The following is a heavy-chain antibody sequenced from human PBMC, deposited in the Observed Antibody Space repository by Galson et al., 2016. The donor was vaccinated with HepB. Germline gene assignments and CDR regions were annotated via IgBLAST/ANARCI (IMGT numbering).Heavy chain of an antibody. J-gene: IGHJ4*02. V-gene: IGHV3-74*01. D-gene: IGHD1-26*01. CDR1: GFSFSSHW. Sequence: SLRLSCAASGFSFSSHWMHWVRQVPGKGLVWVSRIKSDGTTTTYADSVKGRFSISRDNAKNTLYLQMDSLRAEDTAGYYCARDGIVGATHVDYWGQGTLVTGSA. CDR3: ARDGIVGATHVDY. CDR2: IKSDGTTT.